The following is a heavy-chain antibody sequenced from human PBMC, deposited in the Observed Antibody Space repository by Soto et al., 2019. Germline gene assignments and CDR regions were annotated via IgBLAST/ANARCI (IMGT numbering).Heavy chain of an antibody. Sequence: EVQLVESGGGLVKPGGSLRLSCKVSGFIFSENSMSWVRQAPGKGLEWVSSISSSSVYIYYADSVKGRFTVSRDNAENSLFLQMDSLRVEDTAMYYCARDRCSSGWPWFLDFWGQGALVTVSS. D-gene: IGHD6-19*01. CDR2: ISSSSVYI. J-gene: IGHJ4*02. V-gene: IGHV3-21*04. CDR3: ARDRCSSGWPWFLDF. CDR1: GFIFSENS.